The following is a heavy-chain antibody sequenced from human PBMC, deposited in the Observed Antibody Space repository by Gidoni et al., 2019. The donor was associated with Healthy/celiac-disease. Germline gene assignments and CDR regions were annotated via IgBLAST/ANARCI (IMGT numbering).Heavy chain of an antibody. CDR3: ARDPSYLGGSSWEGDFDY. Sequence: QVQLVASGGGVVQPGRSLRLSCAASGLTFSSSAMHWVRQAPGKGLGWVAVISYDGSNKYYAGSVKGRFTISRDNSKNTLYLQMNSLRAEDTAVYYCARDPSYLGGSSWEGDFDYWGQGTLVTVSS. J-gene: IGHJ4*02. D-gene: IGHD6-13*01. CDR2: ISYDGSNK. V-gene: IGHV3-30-3*01. CDR1: GLTFSSSA.